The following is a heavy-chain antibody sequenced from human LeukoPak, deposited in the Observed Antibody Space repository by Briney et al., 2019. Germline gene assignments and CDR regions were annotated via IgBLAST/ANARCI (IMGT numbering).Heavy chain of an antibody. Sequence: GGSLRLSCAASGFTFSDYDMHWVRQAPGKGLEWLSYISSSGTIYDADSVKGRFTVSRDNAKNSLYLQMNSLRAEDTSVYYCAGRLSSDYYYMDVWGKGTTVTVSS. CDR3: AGRLSSDYYYMDV. J-gene: IGHJ6*03. V-gene: IGHV3-69-1*02. CDR2: ISSSGTI. CDR1: GFTFSDYD.